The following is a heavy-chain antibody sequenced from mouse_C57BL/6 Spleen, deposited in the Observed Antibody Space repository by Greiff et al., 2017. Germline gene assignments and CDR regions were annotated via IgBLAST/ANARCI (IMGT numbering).Heavy chain of an antibody. CDR3: AREDYYGSSYGAMDY. CDR2: ISSGSSTI. D-gene: IGHD1-1*01. V-gene: IGHV5-17*01. J-gene: IGHJ4*01. Sequence: EVQLVESGGGLVKPGGSLKLSCAASGFTFSDYGMHWVRQAPEQGLEWVAYISSGSSTIYYADTVKGRFTISRDNAKNTLFLQMTSLRSEDTAMYYCAREDYYGSSYGAMDYWGQGTSVTVSS. CDR1: GFTFSDYG.